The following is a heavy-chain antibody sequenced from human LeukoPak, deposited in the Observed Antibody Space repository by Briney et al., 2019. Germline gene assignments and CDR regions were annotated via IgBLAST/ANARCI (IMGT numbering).Heavy chain of an antibody. D-gene: IGHD6-19*01. J-gene: IGHJ4*02. V-gene: IGHV1-18*01. CDR1: GYTFTSYG. CDR3: ARGRGWGILDS. Sequence: GASVKVSCKASGYTFTSYGISWVRQAPGQGLEWMGWISAYNGNTNYAQKLQGRVTMTTDTSIDTAYMELSSLTFDDTAIYYCARGRGWGILDSWGQGNLVTVSS. CDR2: ISAYNGNT.